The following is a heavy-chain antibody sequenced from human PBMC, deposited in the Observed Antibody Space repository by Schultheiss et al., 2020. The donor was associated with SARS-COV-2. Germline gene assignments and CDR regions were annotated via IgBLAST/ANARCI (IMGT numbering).Heavy chain of an antibody. CDR3: AIMYYDFWSGSRHHYGKDV. V-gene: IGHV1-2*06. CDR2: INPNSGGT. D-gene: IGHD3-3*01. J-gene: IGHJ6*02. CDR1: GYTFTDYY. Sequence: ASVKVSCEASGYTFTDYYMHWVRQAPGQGLEWMGRINPNSGGTNYAKKFQGRVTMTRDTSISKVYMELSRLRSDDTAVYYCAIMYYDFWSGSRHHYGKDVWGQGTTVTVAS.